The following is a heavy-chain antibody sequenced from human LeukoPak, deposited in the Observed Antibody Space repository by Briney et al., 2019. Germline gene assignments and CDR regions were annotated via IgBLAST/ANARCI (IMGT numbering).Heavy chain of an antibody. J-gene: IGHJ4*02. CDR1: GGSISSSNW. CDR3: AREYSSGYFNDY. CDR2: IYHSGST. Sequence: SETLSLTCAVSGGSISSSNWWSWVRQPPGKGLEWIGEIYHSGSTNYNPSLKSRVTISIDKSKNEFSLRLTSVTAADTAVYYCAREYSSGYFNDYWGQGTPVTVSS. D-gene: IGHD6-19*01. V-gene: IGHV4-4*02.